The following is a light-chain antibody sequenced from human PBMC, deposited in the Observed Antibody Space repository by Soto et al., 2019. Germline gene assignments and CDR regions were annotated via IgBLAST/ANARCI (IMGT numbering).Light chain of an antibody. CDR2: GAS. CDR3: PLFVTSPYT. Sequence: EIVLTQSPGTLSLSPGEGATLSCRASQTVSSTYLAWYQQKPGRAPSLLIHGASTRAAGNPARFRASGAGTHYTLPFILLQPDDAAVHFGPLFVTSPYTLGQGTTMEIK. CDR1: QTVSSTY. V-gene: IGKV3-20*01. J-gene: IGKJ2*01.